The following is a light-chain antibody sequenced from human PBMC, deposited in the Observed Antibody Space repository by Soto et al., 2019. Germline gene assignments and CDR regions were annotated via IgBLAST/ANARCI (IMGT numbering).Light chain of an antibody. CDR2: KTS. CDR1: QSIDSW. CDR3: QQYKSFSLT. Sequence: EIQMTQSPSTLSASVGDRVTITCLASQSIDSWLAWYQQKPGKAPNLLIYKTSNLESGVTSRFSGSGSGTEFSLTISSLQPDDFATYYCQQYKSFSLTVGGGTEVEIK. J-gene: IGKJ4*01. V-gene: IGKV1-5*03.